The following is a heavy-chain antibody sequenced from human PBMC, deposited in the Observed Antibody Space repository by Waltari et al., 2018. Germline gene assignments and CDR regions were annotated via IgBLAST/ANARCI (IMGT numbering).Heavy chain of an antibody. J-gene: IGHJ3*01. CDR2: VTSKPYGEAT. CDR1: GFTFGDYS. Sequence: EVQVVESGGGLVQPGRSLRLSCATSGFTFGDYSMTWVRQAPGKGLEWVAFVTSKPYGEATEYAASVKGRFTVSRDDAEGIGYLQMNGLKPEDTAVYYCSRVSVFAFDVWGRGTMVTVSS. CDR3: SRVSVFAFDV. V-gene: IGHV3-49*04.